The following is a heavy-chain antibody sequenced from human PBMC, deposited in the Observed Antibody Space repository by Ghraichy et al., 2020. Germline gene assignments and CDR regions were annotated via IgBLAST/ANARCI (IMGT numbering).Heavy chain of an antibody. D-gene: IGHD2-15*01. CDR1: GFTVSSNY. Sequence: GGSLRLSCAASGFTVSSNYMTWVRQAPGKGLEWVSVIYSAGRTYYADSVKGRFTVSRDNSKNTLYLQMNSLRAEDTAVYYCARGSRYCSGGSCYTDYWGQGTLVTVSS. CDR2: IYSAGRT. V-gene: IGHV3-53*01. CDR3: ARGSRYCSGGSCYTDY. J-gene: IGHJ4*02.